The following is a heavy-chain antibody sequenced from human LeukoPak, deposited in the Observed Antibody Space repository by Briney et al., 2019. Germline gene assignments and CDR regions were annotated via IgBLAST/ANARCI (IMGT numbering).Heavy chain of an antibody. CDR3: SSGSNQGLVDYMDV. J-gene: IGHJ6*03. Sequence: PSETLSLTCTVSGGSISSSSYYWGWIRQPPGKGLEWIGSIYYSGSTYYNPSLKSRVTISVDTSKNQFSLKLSSVTAADTVVYYCSSGSNQGLVDYMDVWGKGTTVTVSS. CDR1: GGSISSSSYY. D-gene: IGHD3-10*01. V-gene: IGHV4-39*07. CDR2: IYYSGST.